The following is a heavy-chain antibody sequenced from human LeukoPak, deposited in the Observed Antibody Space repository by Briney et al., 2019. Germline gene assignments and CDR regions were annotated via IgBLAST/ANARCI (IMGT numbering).Heavy chain of an antibody. CDR1: GYTFTSYG. J-gene: IGHJ4*02. V-gene: IGHV1-18*01. CDR3: ARDDLGAVQNDY. Sequence: ASVKVSCKASGYTFTSYGIXWVRQAPGQGLEWMGWISAYNGNTNYAQKLQGRVTMTTDTSTSTAYMELRSLRSDDTAVYYCARDDLGAVQNDYWGQGNLVTVSS. CDR2: ISAYNGNT. D-gene: IGHD1-26*01.